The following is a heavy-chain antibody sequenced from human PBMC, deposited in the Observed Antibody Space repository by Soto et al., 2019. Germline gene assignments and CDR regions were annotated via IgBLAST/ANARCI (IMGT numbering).Heavy chain of an antibody. CDR3: ARGGAVAGPFDY. V-gene: IGHV4-34*01. D-gene: IGHD6-19*01. Sequence: SETLSLTCAVYGGSLRGYYWSWIRQPPGMALEWIGEINHSGSTNYNPSLKSRVTISVDTSKNHISLKVMSVIVADTAVFYCARGGAVAGPFDYWGQGRQVTVSS. CDR1: GGSLRGYY. J-gene: IGHJ4*02. CDR2: INHSGST.